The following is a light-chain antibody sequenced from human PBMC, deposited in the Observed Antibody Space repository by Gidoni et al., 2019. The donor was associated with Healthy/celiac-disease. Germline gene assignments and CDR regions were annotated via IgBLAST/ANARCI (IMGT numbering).Light chain of an antibody. CDR1: SLRSYY. CDR2: GKN. Sequence: SSELTQDPAVSVALGQTVRITCQGDSLRSYYASWYQQTPGQAPVLVIYGKNNRPSGIPDRFSGSSSGNTASLTITGAQAEDEADYYCNSRDSSGKAVFGGGTKLTVL. CDR3: NSRDSSGKAV. J-gene: IGLJ3*02. V-gene: IGLV3-19*01.